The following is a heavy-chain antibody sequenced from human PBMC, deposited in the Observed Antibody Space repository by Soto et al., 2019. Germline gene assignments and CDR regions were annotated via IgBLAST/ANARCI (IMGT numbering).Heavy chain of an antibody. V-gene: IGHV3-21*01. Sequence: LRLSCAASGFTFSRYSMNWVRHAPGKGVEWVSSISSSSSYIYYADSVKGRFTISRDNAKNSLYLQMNSLRAEDTAVYYCARDVAPSTYDFWSTYGMDVWGQGTTVTVSS. CDR3: ARDVAPSTYDFWSTYGMDV. CDR2: ISSSSSYI. J-gene: IGHJ6*02. CDR1: GFTFSRYS. D-gene: IGHD3-3*01.